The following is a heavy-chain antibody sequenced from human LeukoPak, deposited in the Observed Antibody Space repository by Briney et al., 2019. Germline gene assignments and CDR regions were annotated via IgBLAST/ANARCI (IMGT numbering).Heavy chain of an antibody. J-gene: IGHJ4*02. CDR1: GGSISSSSYF. Sequence: SETLSLTCTVSGGSISSSSYFWGWIRQTPGKGLEWIGSIYYTGSTYYNPSLKSRVTISVDTSKNQFSLKLSSVTAADTAVYYCARHPDSSGCFLFDYWGQGTLVTVSS. CDR2: IYYTGST. D-gene: IGHD3-22*01. CDR3: ARHPDSSGCFLFDY. V-gene: IGHV4-39*01.